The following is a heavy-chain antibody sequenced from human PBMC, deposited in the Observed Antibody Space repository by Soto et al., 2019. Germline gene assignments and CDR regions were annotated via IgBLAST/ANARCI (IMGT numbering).Heavy chain of an antibody. CDR2: IWYDGSNK. CDR1: GFTFSSYG. J-gene: IGHJ6*02. D-gene: IGHD3-3*01. CDR3: ARDGYYDFWSGYGYYYGMDV. V-gene: IGHV3-33*01. Sequence: QVQLVESGGGVVQPGRSLRLSCAASGFTFSSYGMHWVRQAPGKGLEWVAVIWYDGSNKYYADSVKGRFTISRDNSKNTLYLQMISLRAEDTAVYYCARDGYYDFWSGYGYYYGMDVWGQGTTVTVSS.